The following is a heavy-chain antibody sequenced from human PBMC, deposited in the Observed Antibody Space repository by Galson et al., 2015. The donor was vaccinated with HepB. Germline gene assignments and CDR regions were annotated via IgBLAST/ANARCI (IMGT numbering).Heavy chain of an antibody. CDR2: ISFGRSQYT. CDR3: ARSGKILDYYYYYYGMDV. D-gene: IGHD3-10*01. V-gene: IGHV3-11*03. J-gene: IGHJ6*02. Sequence: SLRLSCAASGFTFSDYYMTWIRQAPGKGLEWVSHISFGRSQYTEYADSVKGRFTISRDNAKNSLYLQMNSLRADDTAVYYCARSGKILDYYYYYYGMDVWGQGTTVTVSS. CDR1: GFTFSDYY.